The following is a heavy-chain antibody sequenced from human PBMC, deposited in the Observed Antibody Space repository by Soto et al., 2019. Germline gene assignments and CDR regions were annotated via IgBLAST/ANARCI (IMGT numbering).Heavy chain of an antibody. Sequence: QVQLQESGPGLVKPSETLSLTCTVSGGSISSYYWSWIRQPPGKGLEWIGYIYYSGSTNYNPSLKSRVTISVDTSKNQFSLKLSSVTAAETAVYYCPRGIPGAVTPFDPWGQGTLVTVSS. J-gene: IGHJ5*02. D-gene: IGHD4-17*01. CDR2: IYYSGST. V-gene: IGHV4-59*01. CDR3: PRGIPGAVTPFDP. CDR1: GGSISSYY.